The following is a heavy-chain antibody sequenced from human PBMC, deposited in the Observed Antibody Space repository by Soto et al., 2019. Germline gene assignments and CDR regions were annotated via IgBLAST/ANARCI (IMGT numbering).Heavy chain of an antibody. V-gene: IGHV3-74*01. Sequence: EVHLVESGGDLVQHGGSLRLSCAASGFTFSIYWMHWVRQAPGKGLVWVSRISNDGRSTDYADFVKCRFTVSRDNANNTLYLQMNSLTTEDTAVYFCARDLYNYDYAWGQGTLVTVSS. D-gene: IGHD5-18*01. CDR3: ARDLYNYDYA. CDR2: ISNDGRST. J-gene: IGHJ5*02. CDR1: GFTFSIYW.